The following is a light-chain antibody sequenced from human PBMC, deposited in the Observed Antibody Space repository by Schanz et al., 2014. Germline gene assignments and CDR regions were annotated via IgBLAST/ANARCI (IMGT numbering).Light chain of an antibody. Sequence: EIVLTQSPATLSLSPGERATLSCRASQSVGSYLAWYQHRPGQAPRLLIYGASIRATGIPDRFSGSGSDTEFTLTISRLEPEDFAVYYCQQYGSSPLWTFGQGTKVEIK. V-gene: IGKV3-20*01. J-gene: IGKJ1*01. CDR3: QQYGSSPLWT. CDR2: GAS. CDR1: QSVGSY.